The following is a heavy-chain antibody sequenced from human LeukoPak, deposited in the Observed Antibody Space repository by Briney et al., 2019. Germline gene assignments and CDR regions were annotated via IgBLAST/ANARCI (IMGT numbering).Heavy chain of an antibody. CDR1: GLTVSRNY. CDR2: IYSGST. J-gene: IGHJ4*02. D-gene: IGHD6-19*01. Sequence: PGGSLRLSCAASGLTVSRNYMKWVRQAPGKGLEWVSIIYSGSTYYTDSVKGRFTISRDNSKNTLYLQMNSLRAEDTAVYYCAKDNGWYRNPFEYWGQGTLVTVSA. V-gene: IGHV3-53*01. CDR3: AKDNGWYRNPFEY.